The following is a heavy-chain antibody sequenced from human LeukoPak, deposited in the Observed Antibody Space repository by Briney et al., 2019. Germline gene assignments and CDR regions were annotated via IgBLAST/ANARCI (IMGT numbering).Heavy chain of an antibody. J-gene: IGHJ6*02. D-gene: IGHD2-2*02. CDR1: GFTFSNYY. CDR2: INQDGSEK. Sequence: GSLRLSCAASGFTFSNYYMSWVRQAPGKGLEWVANINQDGSEKNYVDSVKGRFTISRDNAKNSLYLQMNSLRAEDTAVYYCARVTVPAAIRAPYYYYYGMDVWGQGTTVTVSS. CDR3: ARVTVPAAIRAPYYYYYGMDV. V-gene: IGHV3-7*01.